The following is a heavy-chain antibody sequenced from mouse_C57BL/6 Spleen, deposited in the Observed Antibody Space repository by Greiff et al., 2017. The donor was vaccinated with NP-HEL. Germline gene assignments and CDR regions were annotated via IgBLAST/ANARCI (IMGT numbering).Heavy chain of an antibody. CDR2: IYPRSGNT. D-gene: IGHD3-2*02. J-gene: IGHJ4*01. CDR1: GYTFTSYG. V-gene: IGHV1-81*01. Sequence: QVQLQQSGAELARPGASVKLSCKASGYTFTSYGISWVKQRTGQGLEWIGEIYPRSGNTYYNEKFKGKATLTADKSSSTAYMELRSLTSEDSAVYFCARWDSSGSPYYAMDYWGQGTSVTVSS. CDR3: ARWDSSGSPYYAMDY.